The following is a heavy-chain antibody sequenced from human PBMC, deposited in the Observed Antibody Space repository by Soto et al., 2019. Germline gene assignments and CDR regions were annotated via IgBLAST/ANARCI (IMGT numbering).Heavy chain of an antibody. V-gene: IGHV1-18*01. Sequence: GASVKVSCKASGYTFTNYGISWVRQAPGQGLEWMGWISAHNGNTNYAQKLQGRVTMTTDTSTSTAYMELRSLRSDDTAVYYCARDLGYSSGWQDAFDIWGQGTMVTVSS. CDR3: ARDLGYSSGWQDAFDI. CDR1: GYTFTNYG. J-gene: IGHJ3*02. D-gene: IGHD6-19*01. CDR2: ISAHNGNT.